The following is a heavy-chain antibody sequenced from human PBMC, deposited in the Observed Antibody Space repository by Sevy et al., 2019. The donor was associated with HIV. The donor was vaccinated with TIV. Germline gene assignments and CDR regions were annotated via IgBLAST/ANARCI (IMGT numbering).Heavy chain of an antibody. CDR2: IYYSGST. Sequence: SETLSLTCTVTGDSIISGAFYWSWIRQHRGKGLEWIGYIYYSGSTYFSPSLKSRITISLDTSKNQFSLDLNSVTAADTAVYYCAKDTGSWGAHGFDSWGRRILVTVSS. J-gene: IGHJ4*02. CDR3: AKDTGSWGAHGFDS. V-gene: IGHV4-31*03. D-gene: IGHD1-26*01. CDR1: GDSIISGAFY.